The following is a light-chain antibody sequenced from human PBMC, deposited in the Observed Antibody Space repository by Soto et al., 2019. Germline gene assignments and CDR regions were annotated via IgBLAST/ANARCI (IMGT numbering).Light chain of an antibody. CDR2: GAS. J-gene: IGKJ1*01. V-gene: IGKV3-15*01. CDR1: QSVSSS. CDR3: LQYNNWWT. Sequence: DMVMTPSPATLSVSTGERATLSCRASQSVSSSLAWYQQTPGRSPRLLIYGASTRAIGIPARFSGSGSGTEFTLTISSLQSEEFAVDYCLQYNNWWTFGQGTKVDIK.